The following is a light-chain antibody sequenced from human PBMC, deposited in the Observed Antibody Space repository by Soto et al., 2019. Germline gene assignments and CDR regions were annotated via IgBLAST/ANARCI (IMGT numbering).Light chain of an antibody. J-gene: IGKJ2*01. CDR2: HAS. CDR3: QQYGSSRAT. Sequence: EIVLTQSPGTLSLSPGERATLSCRASQSVSSNYLAWYQQKPGQAPRLLIYHASSRATGIPDRFSGSGSGTDFTLTISRLEPEDFAVYYCQQYGSSRATFGQGTKLEIK. V-gene: IGKV3-20*01. CDR1: QSVSSNY.